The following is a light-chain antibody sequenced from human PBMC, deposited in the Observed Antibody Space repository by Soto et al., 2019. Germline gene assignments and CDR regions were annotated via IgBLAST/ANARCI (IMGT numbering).Light chain of an antibody. CDR1: SSDIGGYNY. J-gene: IGLJ1*01. V-gene: IGLV2-14*01. CDR3: SSYTSSSTLYV. CDR2: EVS. Sequence: QSALTQPASVSGSPGQSITISCAGTSSDIGGYNYVSWYQQHPGKAPKVMIYEVSNRPSGVSNRFSGSKSGNTASLTISGLQAEDEADYYCSSYTSSSTLYVFGSGTKVHRP.